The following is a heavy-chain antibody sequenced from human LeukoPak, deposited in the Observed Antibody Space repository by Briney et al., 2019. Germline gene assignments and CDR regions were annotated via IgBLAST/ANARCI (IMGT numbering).Heavy chain of an antibody. CDR1: GFTFIDCA. D-gene: IGHD1-7*01. Sequence: GSSLTLSSAASGFTFIDCAIHCVLQAPVKVLEWVAVISKDGSDKYYPGSVRGRFTISRDNSKNTIYLQMDSLRAEDTAIYYCARDYWWNYDYWGQGTLVTVSS. J-gene: IGHJ4*02. CDR2: ISKDGSDK. V-gene: IGHV3-30-3*01. CDR3: ARDYWWNYDY.